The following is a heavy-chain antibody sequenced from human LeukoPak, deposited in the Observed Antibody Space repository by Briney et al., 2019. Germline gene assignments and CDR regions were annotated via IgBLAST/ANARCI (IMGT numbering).Heavy chain of an antibody. D-gene: IGHD3-10*01. V-gene: IGHV3-21*04. Sequence: GGSLRLSCAASGFTFSSYSMNWVRQAPGKGLEWVPSISSSSSYIYYADSVKGRFTISRDSSKNTLYLQMNSLRAEDTAVYYCARDVYGSGSYAWFDPWGQGTLVTVSS. CDR1: GFTFSSYS. CDR3: ARDVYGSGSYAWFDP. J-gene: IGHJ5*02. CDR2: ISSSSSYI.